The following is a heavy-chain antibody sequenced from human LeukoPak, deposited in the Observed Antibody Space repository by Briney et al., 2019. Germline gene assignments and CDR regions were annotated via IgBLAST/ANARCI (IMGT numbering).Heavy chain of an antibody. D-gene: IGHD3-22*01. V-gene: IGHV3-23*01. CDR3: ARASTPIKYYYDSSGYYYFDY. J-gene: IGHJ4*02. Sequence: GGSLRLSCAASGFTFSSYAITWVRQAPGKGLEWVSSIRSSGDSTFYADFVKGRFTISRDNSKNTLYLQMNSLGAEDTAVYYCARASTPIKYYYDSSGYYYFDYWGQGTLVTVSS. CDR1: GFTFSSYA. CDR2: IRSSGDST.